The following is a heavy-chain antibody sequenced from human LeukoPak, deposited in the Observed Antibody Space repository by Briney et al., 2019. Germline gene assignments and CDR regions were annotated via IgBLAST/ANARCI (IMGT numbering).Heavy chain of an antibody. D-gene: IGHD3-10*01. CDR2: IYYSGST. V-gene: IGHV4-39*07. Sequence: SETLSLTCTVSGVSISSSSYYWGWIRQPPGKGLEWIGSIYYSGSTYYNPSLKSLVTISVDTSKNQFSLKLSSVTAADTAVYYCASPSLGFPDTFDIWGQGTMVTVSS. CDR1: GVSISSSSYY. J-gene: IGHJ3*02. CDR3: ASPSLGFPDTFDI.